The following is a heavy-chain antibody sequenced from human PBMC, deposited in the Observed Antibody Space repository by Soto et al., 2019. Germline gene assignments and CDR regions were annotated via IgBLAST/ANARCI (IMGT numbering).Heavy chain of an antibody. CDR3: AREARGNSRVYYYYGMDV. V-gene: IGHV1-18*01. Sequence: QVQLVQSGAEVKKPGASVKVSCKASGYTFTTYGISWVRQAPGQGLEWMGWSSADNGDTNYAQNLQGRVTMTPDTSTTTAYMELRSLRSDDTAVYYCAREARGNSRVYYYYGMDVWGQGTTVTVSS. CDR2: SSADNGDT. J-gene: IGHJ6*02. D-gene: IGHD5-18*01. CDR1: GYTFTTYG.